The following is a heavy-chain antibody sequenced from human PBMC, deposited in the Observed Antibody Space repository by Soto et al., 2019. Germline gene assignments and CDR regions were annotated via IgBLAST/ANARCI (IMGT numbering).Heavy chain of an antibody. D-gene: IGHD1-20*01. CDR2: IYYSGST. Sequence: SETLSLTCTVSGGSISSGGYYWSWIRQHPGKGLEWIGYIYYSGSTYYNPSLKSRVTISVDTSKNQFSLKLSSVTAADTAVYYCARVARITGTPYWGQGTLVTVSS. J-gene: IGHJ4*02. CDR3: ARVARITGTPY. CDR1: GGSISSGGYY. V-gene: IGHV4-31*03.